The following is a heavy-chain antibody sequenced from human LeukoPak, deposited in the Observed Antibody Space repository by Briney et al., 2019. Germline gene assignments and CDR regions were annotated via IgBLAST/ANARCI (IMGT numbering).Heavy chain of an antibody. J-gene: IGHJ4*02. V-gene: IGHV4-59*08. CDR2: IYDSGST. CDR3: ARQGYRSTWLFDY. CDR1: GGSISSYY. Sequence: SETLSLTCTVSGGSISSYYWSWIRQPPGKGLEWIGNIYDSGSTNYNPSLKSRATISVDTSKNQFSLKLSSVTAVDTAVYYCARQGYRSTWLFDYWGQGTLVTVSS. D-gene: IGHD6-13*01.